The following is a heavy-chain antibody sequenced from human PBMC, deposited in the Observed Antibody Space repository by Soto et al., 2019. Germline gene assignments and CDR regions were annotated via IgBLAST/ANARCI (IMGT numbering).Heavy chain of an antibody. CDR2: IIPILGIA. J-gene: IGHJ4*02. V-gene: IGHV1-69*08. CDR1: GGTFSSYT. D-gene: IGHD2-15*01. Sequence: QVQLVQSGAEVKKPGSSVKVSCKASGGTFSSYTISWVRQAPGQGLEWMGRIIPILGIANYAQKFQGRVTINADKSTSKAYMELSSLRSEDTAVYYCARDAGPAFYCSGGSCYLDYWGQGTLVTVSS. CDR3: ARDAGPAFYCSGGSCYLDY.